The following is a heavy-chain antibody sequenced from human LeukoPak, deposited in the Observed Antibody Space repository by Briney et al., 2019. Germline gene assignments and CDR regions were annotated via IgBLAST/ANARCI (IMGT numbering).Heavy chain of an antibody. Sequence: PGGSLRLSCAVSGFTFNSYNMNWVRQAPGKGLEWVSYISSDSSTIFYADSVKGRFTISRDNVKNSLFLQLNSLRDEDTAAYYCARDEDAFGGQGTLVTVSS. J-gene: IGHJ4*02. CDR3: ARDEDAF. CDR2: ISSDSSTI. CDR1: GFTFNSYN. V-gene: IGHV3-48*02.